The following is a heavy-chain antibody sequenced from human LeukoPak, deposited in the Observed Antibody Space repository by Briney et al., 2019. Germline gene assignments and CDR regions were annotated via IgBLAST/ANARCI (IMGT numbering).Heavy chain of an antibody. CDR1: GFTVNTNY. Sequence: PGGSLRLSCAASGFTVNTNYMSWVRQAPEKGLEWVSVLYSGGSTYYADSVKGRFTISRDNSKNTLYLQMNSLRPEDTAVYYRARERVGYCSTSICPNWFDPWGQGTLVTVSS. CDR2: LYSGGST. J-gene: IGHJ5*02. V-gene: IGHV3-53*01. D-gene: IGHD2-2*01. CDR3: ARERVGYCSTSICPNWFDP.